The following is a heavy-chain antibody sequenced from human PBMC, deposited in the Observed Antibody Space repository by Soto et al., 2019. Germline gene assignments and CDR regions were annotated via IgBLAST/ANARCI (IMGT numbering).Heavy chain of an antibody. CDR3: VKKIATRASRAFGI. D-gene: IGHD6-6*01. J-gene: IGHJ3*02. CDR1: GFTFSSYT. CDR2: ISGSGGDT. Sequence: GGSLRLSCAASGFTFSSYTMRWVRQAPGKGLEWVSTISGSGGDTYYADSVKGRFTISRDNSKNTLYLQMNSLRAEDPAVYYGVKKIATRASRAFGIWVPGTMSTVS. V-gene: IGHV3-23*01.